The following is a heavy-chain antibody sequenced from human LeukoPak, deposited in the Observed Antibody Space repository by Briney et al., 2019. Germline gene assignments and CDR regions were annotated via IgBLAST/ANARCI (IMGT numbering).Heavy chain of an antibody. J-gene: IGHJ3*02. CDR3: TTDYLGSYDAFDI. CDR2: IKSKTDGGTT. D-gene: IGHD3-10*01. CDR1: GFTFSNDA. V-gene: IGHV3-15*01. Sequence: TGGSLRLSCVASGFTFSNDAITWVRQAPGKGLEWVGRIKSKTDGGTTDYAAPVKGRLTISRDDSKNTLYLQMNSLKTEDTAVYYCTTDYLGSYDAFDIWGQGTMVTVSS.